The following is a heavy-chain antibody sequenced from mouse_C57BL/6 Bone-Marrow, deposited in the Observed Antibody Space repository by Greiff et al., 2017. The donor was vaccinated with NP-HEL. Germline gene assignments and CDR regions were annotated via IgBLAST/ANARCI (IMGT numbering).Heavy chain of an antibody. CDR3: ASRSGYGALDY. D-gene: IGHD3-2*02. V-gene: IGHV5-12*01. CDR1: GFTFSDYY. J-gene: IGHJ4*01. CDR2: ISNGGGST. Sequence: EVKLQESGGGLVQPGGSLKLSCAASGFTFSDYYMYWVRQTPEKRLEWVAYISNGGGSTYYPDTVKGRFTISRDNAKNTLYLQMSRLKSEDTAMYYCASRSGYGALDYWGQGTSVTVSS.